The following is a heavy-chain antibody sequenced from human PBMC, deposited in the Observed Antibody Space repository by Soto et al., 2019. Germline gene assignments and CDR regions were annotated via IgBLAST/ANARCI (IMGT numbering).Heavy chain of an antibody. Sequence: GASGKVSCKASGYTFTSYGISWVRQAPGQGLEWMGWISAYNGNTNYAQKLQGRVTMTTDTSTSTAYMELRSLGSDDTAVYYCASAGTSGWRDAFAFWGQGTMVPGSS. J-gene: IGHJ3*01. V-gene: IGHV1-18*01. D-gene: IGHD1-7*01. CDR1: GYTFTSYG. CDR3: ASAGTSGWRDAFAF. CDR2: ISAYNGNT.